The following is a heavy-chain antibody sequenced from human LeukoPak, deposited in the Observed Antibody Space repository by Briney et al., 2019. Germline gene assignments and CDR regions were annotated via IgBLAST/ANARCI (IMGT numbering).Heavy chain of an antibody. Sequence: GESLKISCKGSGYSFTSYWIGWVRQMPGKGLEWMGIIYPGDSDTRYSPSFQGQVTISADKSISTAYLQWSSLKASDTAMYYCATGYSYGPKEYFFDYWGQGTLVTVSS. CDR2: IYPGDSDT. V-gene: IGHV5-51*01. CDR3: ATGYSYGPKEYFFDY. D-gene: IGHD5-18*01. J-gene: IGHJ4*02. CDR1: GYSFTSYW.